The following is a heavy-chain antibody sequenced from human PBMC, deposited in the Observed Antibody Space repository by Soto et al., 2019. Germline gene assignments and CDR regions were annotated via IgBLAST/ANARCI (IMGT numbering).Heavy chain of an antibody. D-gene: IGHD3-3*01. CDR1: GFTFSGHG. J-gene: IGHJ4*02. Sequence: QVQLVESGGGMVQTGRSLRLSCAASGFTFSGHGMHWVRQAPGKGLDWVTFISYDGSTTYYADSVKGRFTISRDNSQNTLYRQMNRQRPEDPASYFCARDWAAGWSDLGNADCGQGTLVTVAS. V-gene: IGHV3-30-3*01. CDR2: ISYDGSTT. CDR3: ARDWAAGWSDLGNAD.